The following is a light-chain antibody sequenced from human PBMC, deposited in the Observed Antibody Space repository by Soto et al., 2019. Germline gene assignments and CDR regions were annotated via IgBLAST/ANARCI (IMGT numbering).Light chain of an antibody. CDR1: QSVSSN. CDR2: GAS. J-gene: IGKJ1*01. Sequence: EIIMTQSPATLSVSPGKRTTLSCRASQSVSSNLAWHQQKPGQAPRLLIYGASTRATGIPARFSGSGSGTEFTLTIRSLQSEDFAVYYCQQYNNWPSTFGQGTKVDIK. CDR3: QQYNNWPST. V-gene: IGKV3-15*01.